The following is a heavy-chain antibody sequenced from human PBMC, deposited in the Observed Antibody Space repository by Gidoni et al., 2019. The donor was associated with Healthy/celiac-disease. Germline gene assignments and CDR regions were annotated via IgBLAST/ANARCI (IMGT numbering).Heavy chain of an antibody. D-gene: IGHD3-22*01. CDR2: MFANNEK. J-gene: IGHJ4*02. CDR1: GLSLSTARMG. V-gene: IGHV2-26*01. Sequence: QVTLKESGPVLVQPTETLTQTCTVSGLSLSTARMGVSWILQPPGKALEWLAHMFANNEKSYSTALKSRLTIAKDTSKSQVVLTMTNMDPVDTATDYCARIRYDYDSSVYHPRYYFDYWGQGTLVTVSS. CDR3: ARIRYDYDSSVYHPRYYFDY.